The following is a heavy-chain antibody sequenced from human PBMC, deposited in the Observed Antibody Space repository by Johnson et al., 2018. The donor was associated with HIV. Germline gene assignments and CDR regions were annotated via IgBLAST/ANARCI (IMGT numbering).Heavy chain of an antibody. J-gene: IGHJ3*02. D-gene: IGHD2-2*01. CDR2: IKGDGSDK. CDR3: ASDTYCSSTSCSDGYAAFDI. CDR1: GFTFSSHW. Sequence: VHLVESGGGLVQPGGSLRLSCAASGFTFSSHWMSWFRQAPGKGLEWVANIKGDGSDKYSVDSVKGRFTVSRDHAKKSLYLQMNSLRAEDTALYYCASDTYCSSTSCSDGYAAFDIWGQGTMVTVSS. V-gene: IGHV3-7*03.